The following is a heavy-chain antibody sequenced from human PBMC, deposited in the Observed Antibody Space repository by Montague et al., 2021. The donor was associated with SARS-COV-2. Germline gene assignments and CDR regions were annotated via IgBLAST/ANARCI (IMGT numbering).Heavy chain of an antibody. CDR2: IYYSGST. D-gene: IGHD3-22*01. CDR1: GGSISSGGYY. V-gene: IGHV4-31*01. CDR3: ARVQGITMIVVVIGAFDI. Sequence: TLSLTCTVSGGSISSGGYYWSCIRQHPGMGLVWIGYIYYSGSTYHNPSLKSPVTISVDTSKNQFSLKLSSVTAADTAVCYCARVQGITMIVVVIGAFDIWGQGTMVTVSS. J-gene: IGHJ3*02.